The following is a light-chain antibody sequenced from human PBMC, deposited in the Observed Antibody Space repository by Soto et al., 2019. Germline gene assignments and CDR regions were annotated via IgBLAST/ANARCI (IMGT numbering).Light chain of an antibody. Sequence: DIQMTQSPSSLSASVGDRVTITCRASQIINTWLAWYQQKPGKAPKLLIYRASNLVNGVPSRFSGSGSGTEFTLTISSRQPDDFSIYYCQQYETYSGTFGPGTKVHL. CDR3: QQYETYSGT. V-gene: IGKV1-5*03. CDR2: RAS. CDR1: QIINTW. J-gene: IGKJ3*01.